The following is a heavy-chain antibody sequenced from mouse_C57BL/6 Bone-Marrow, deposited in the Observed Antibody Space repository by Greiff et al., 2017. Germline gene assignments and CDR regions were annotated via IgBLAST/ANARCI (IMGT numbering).Heavy chain of an antibody. J-gene: IGHJ2*01. CDR3: ARHAYDGYLYYFDY. Sequence: EVQRVESGGDLVKPGGSLKLSCAASGFTFSSYGMSWVRQTPDKRLEWVATISSGGSYTYYPDSVTGRFTISRDNAKNTLYLQMSSLKSEDTAMYYCARHAYDGYLYYFDYWGQGTTLTVSS. CDR2: ISSGGSYT. D-gene: IGHD2-3*01. CDR1: GFTFSSYG. V-gene: IGHV5-6*01.